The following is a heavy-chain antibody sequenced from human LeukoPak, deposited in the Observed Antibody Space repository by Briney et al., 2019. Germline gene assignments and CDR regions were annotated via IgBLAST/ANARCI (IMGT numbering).Heavy chain of an antibody. Sequence: GGSLRLSCAASGFTFSSYSMNWVRRAPGKGLEWVSSISSSSSYIYYADSVKGRFTISRDNAKNSLYLQMNRLRAEDTAVYYCARDHQYYYDSSGYPDYWGQGTLVTVSS. D-gene: IGHD3-22*01. CDR1: GFTFSSYS. V-gene: IGHV3-21*01. CDR3: ARDHQYYYDSSGYPDY. CDR2: ISSSSSYI. J-gene: IGHJ4*02.